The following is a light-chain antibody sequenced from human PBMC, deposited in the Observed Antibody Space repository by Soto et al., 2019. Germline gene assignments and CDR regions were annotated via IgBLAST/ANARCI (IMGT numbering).Light chain of an antibody. J-gene: IGKJ5*01. CDR1: QSLSSNY. CDR2: GAF. V-gene: IGKV3-20*01. Sequence: EIVLTQSPDTLSLSPGERATLSCRTSQSLSSNYLAWYQQGPGQAPRLLIYGAFSRATGIPDRFSGSGSGTDFTLTINRVAPEDFAVYYCQQYVSLPITFGQGTRLEIK. CDR3: QQYVSLPIT.